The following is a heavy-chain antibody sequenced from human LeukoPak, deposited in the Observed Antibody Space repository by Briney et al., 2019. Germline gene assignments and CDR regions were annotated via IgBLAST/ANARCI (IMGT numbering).Heavy chain of an antibody. CDR3: TWSGLKIES. CDR2: IKTESDGATT. D-gene: IGHD3-3*01. Sequence: GGSLRLSCAASGFTFSNGWVSWVRQAPRKGLEWVGQIKTESDGATTDYAAPVKGRFTISRDDSKNTLFLQMNSLKTEDTALYYCTWSGLKIESWGQGTLVTVSS. J-gene: IGHJ4*02. CDR1: GFTFSNGW. V-gene: IGHV3-15*01.